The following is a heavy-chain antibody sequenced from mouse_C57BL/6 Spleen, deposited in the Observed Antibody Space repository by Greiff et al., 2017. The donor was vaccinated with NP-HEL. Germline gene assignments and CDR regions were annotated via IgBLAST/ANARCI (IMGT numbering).Heavy chain of an antibody. V-gene: IGHV1-59*01. CDR2: IDPSDSYT. Sequence: QVQLQQPGAELVRPGTSVKSSCKASGYTFTSYWMHWVKQRPGQGLEWIGVIDPSDSYTNYNQKFKGKATLTVDTSSSTAYMQLSSLTSEDSAVYYCAKSDAMDYWGQGTSVTVSS. CDR1: GYTFTSYW. J-gene: IGHJ4*01. CDR3: AKSDAMDY.